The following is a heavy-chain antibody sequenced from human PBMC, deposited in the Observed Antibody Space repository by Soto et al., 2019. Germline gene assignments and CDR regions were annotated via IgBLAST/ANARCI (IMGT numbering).Heavy chain of an antibody. CDR2: LYHSGST. V-gene: IGHV4-4*02. D-gene: IGHD1-26*01. J-gene: IGHJ4*02. CDR3: ARVAPPSTSSCDY. CDR1: GGSIRSSNW. Sequence: QVQLQESGPGLVKPSGTLSLTCAVSGGSIRSSNWWSWVRQPPGQGLEWIGELYHSGSTNYNPSLKSRFTISADKSKNQFSLKLRSVTDADTAVYYGARVAPPSTSSCDYWGQGTLVTVAS.